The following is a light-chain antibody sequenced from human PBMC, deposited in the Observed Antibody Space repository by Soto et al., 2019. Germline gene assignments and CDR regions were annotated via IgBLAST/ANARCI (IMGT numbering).Light chain of an antibody. CDR1: QTVSSNY. CDR2: GAS. CDR3: QQYGSSVSYT. V-gene: IGKV3-20*01. Sequence: VLTQSPGTLSLSPGERATLSCRASQTVSSNYLAWYQQKPGQAPRLLLYGASSRATGIPDRFSGSGSGTDFTLTISRLEPEDFAVYYCQQYGSSVSYTFGQGTKLEIK. J-gene: IGKJ2*01.